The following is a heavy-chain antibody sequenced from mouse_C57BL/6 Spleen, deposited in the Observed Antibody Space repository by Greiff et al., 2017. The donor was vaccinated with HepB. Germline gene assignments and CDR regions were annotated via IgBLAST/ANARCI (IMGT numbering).Heavy chain of an antibody. J-gene: IGHJ4*01. Sequence: DVMLVESGGGLVKPGGSLKLSCAASGFTFSDYGIHWVRQAPEKGLEWVAYISSGSSTIYYADTVKGRFTISRDNAKNTLFLQMTSLRSEDTAMYYCARSYYGFYYAMDYWGQGTSVTVSS. V-gene: IGHV5-17*01. CDR1: GFTFSDYG. D-gene: IGHD1-2*01. CDR3: ARSYYGFYYAMDY. CDR2: ISSGSSTI.